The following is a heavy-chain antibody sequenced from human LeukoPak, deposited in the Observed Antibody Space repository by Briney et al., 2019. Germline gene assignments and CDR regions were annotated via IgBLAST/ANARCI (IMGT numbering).Heavy chain of an antibody. Sequence: GGSLRLSCAASGFTFSDYSMNWVRQAPGKGLEWVASVNTVSTYIYYADSVRGRFTISRDNAKDSLWLQMNSLRAEDSAVYYCARLRRNSDRSGFYYYYDYWGQGTLVTVSS. D-gene: IGHD3-22*01. V-gene: IGHV3-21*01. CDR2: VNTVSTYI. J-gene: IGHJ4*02. CDR1: GFTFSDYS. CDR3: ARLRRNSDRSGFYYYYDY.